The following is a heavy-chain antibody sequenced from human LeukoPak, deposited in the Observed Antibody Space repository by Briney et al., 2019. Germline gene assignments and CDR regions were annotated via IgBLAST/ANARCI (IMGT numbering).Heavy chain of an antibody. J-gene: IGHJ4*02. CDR1: GFTFSNYW. V-gene: IGHV3-7*03. Sequence: GGSLRLSCAASGFTFSNYWMSWVRQAPGKGLEWVANIKQDGSEKYYIDSVKGRFTISRDNAKNSLYLQMNSLRAEDTAVYYCAKCGGTTATFFDYWGQGTLVTVSS. CDR2: IKQDGSEK. D-gene: IGHD4-17*01. CDR3: AKCGGTTATFFDY.